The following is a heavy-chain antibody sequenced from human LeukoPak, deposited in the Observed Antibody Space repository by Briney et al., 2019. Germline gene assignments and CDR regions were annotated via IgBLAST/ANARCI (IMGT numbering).Heavy chain of an antibody. CDR1: GGSISSDTYC. J-gene: IGHJ4*02. D-gene: IGHD5-24*01. CDR2: IHYSGDT. V-gene: IGHV4-39*01. CDR3: ARQVVDAYNYYDFDY. Sequence: SETLSLTCTVSGGSISSDTYCWGWIREPPGKGLEWIGTIHYSGDTYYKPSLESRVTISVDTSKNQFSRQLSAVTAADTSMYYCARQVVDAYNYYDFDYWGQGTVVTVSS.